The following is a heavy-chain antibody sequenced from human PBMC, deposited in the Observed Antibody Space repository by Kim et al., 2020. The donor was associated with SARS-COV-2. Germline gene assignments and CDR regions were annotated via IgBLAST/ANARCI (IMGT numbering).Heavy chain of an antibody. D-gene: IGHD3-10*01. Sequence: GRSPRLSCAASGFTFDDYAMHWVRQAPGKGLEWVSGISWKSGSIGYADSVKGRFTISRDNAKNSLYLQMNSLRAEDTALYFCAKGGSGNYYKGTFDYWG. CDR3: AKGGSGNYYKGTFDY. CDR2: ISWKSGSI. J-gene: IGHJ4*01. CDR1: GFTFDDYA. V-gene: IGHV3-9*01.